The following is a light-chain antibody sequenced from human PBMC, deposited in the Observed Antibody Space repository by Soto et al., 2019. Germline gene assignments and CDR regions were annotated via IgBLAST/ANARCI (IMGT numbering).Light chain of an antibody. CDR3: HQYKNWPPVT. Sequence: ETVMTQSPATLSVSLGERATLSCRASQSVNTNLAWYQQKPGQAPRLLIYGASIRDTGVPARFSGSGSGTDFTLTISSLQPEDFAVYFCHQYKNWPPVTFGGGTKVEIK. J-gene: IGKJ4*01. CDR2: GAS. V-gene: IGKV3-15*01. CDR1: QSVNTN.